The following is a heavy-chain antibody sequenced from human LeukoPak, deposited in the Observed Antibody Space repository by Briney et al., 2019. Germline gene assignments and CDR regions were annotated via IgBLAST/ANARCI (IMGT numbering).Heavy chain of an antibody. CDR3: ASSGYNSYYFDY. D-gene: IGHD5-24*01. J-gene: IGHJ4*02. Sequence: GGSLRLSCAASGFTFDDYAMHWVRQAPGKGLEWVSGISWNSGSIGYADSVKGRFTISRDNAKNSLYLQMNSLRAEDTALYYCASSGYNSYYFDYWGQGTLVTVSS. CDR2: ISWNSGSI. CDR1: GFTFDDYA. V-gene: IGHV3-9*01.